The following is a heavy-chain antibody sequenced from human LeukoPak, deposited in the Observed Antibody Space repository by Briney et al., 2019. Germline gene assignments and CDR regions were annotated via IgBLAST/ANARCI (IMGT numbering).Heavy chain of an antibody. V-gene: IGHV1-46*01. Sequence: ASVKVSCKASGYTFIGYYIHWVRQAPGQGLEWMGIINPSGGSTTYAQKFQGRLTMASDTSTSTVYMELSSLRSEDTAMYYCARSSAYYNEADIWGQGTMVTVSS. CDR1: GYTFIGYY. D-gene: IGHD1-26*01. CDR3: ARSSAYYNEADI. CDR2: INPSGGST. J-gene: IGHJ3*02.